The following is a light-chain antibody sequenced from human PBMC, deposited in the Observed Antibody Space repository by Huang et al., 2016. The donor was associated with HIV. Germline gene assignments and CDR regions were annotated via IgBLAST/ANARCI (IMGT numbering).Light chain of an antibody. Sequence: EIVMTQSPATLSVSPGERATLSCRASQSVTRNLAWYKQKPGQAPGLLIYGASTRATGIPARFSGSGSGTEFTLTISSLQSEDFAVYYCQQYNYWPQTFGQGTKVEIK. CDR1: QSVTRN. CDR2: GAS. V-gene: IGKV3-15*01. CDR3: QQYNYWPQT. J-gene: IGKJ1*01.